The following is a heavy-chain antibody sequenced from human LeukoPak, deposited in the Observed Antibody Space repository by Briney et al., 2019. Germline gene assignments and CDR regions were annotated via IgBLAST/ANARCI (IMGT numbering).Heavy chain of an antibody. CDR2: NGIDSGNT. CDR1: GFPFNDYS. Sequence: GGSLRRSCAASGFPFNDYSMNWVRQAPGKGLEWISYNGIDSGNTKYADSVKGRITISADSAKNSLHLQMNRLRVEDKAVYFCARDHRSAFDNWGQGILVTVSS. J-gene: IGHJ4*02. CDR3: ARDHRSAFDN. V-gene: IGHV3-48*04.